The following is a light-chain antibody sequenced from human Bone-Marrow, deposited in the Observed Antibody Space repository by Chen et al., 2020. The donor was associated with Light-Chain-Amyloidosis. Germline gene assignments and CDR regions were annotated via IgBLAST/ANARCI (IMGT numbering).Light chain of an antibody. CDR3: CSYATTSTWV. CDR1: TFDFGTYDL. CDR2: EGT. Sequence: HSALTQPASVSGSPGQPTTISCTGTTFDFGTYDLVTWYQHHPGKAPKLIIFEGTKRPSGVSNRFSASKSASTASLTISGLRAEDEADYYCCSYATTSTWVFGGGTKLTVL. J-gene: IGLJ3*02. V-gene: IGLV2-23*01.